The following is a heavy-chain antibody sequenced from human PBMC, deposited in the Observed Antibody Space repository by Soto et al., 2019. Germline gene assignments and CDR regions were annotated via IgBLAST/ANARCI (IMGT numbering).Heavy chain of an antibody. V-gene: IGHV1-69*01. CDR3: ARPRSYYYDSSAERAFDI. CDR2: IIPLFSTA. Sequence: QVQLVQSGAEVKKPGSSVKVSCKASGGTFSNYGISWVRQAPGQGPEWLGGIIPLFSTANYAQRFQGRVTITADESTSTAYMELSSLRSEDTAVYYCARPRSYYYDSSAERAFDIWGQGTMVTVSS. J-gene: IGHJ3*02. D-gene: IGHD3-22*01. CDR1: GGTFSNYG.